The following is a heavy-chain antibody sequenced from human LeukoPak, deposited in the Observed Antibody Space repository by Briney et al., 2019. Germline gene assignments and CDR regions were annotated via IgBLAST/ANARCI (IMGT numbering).Heavy chain of an antibody. CDR2: ISSSSSYI. D-gene: IGHD3-10*01. J-gene: IGHJ4*02. V-gene: IGHV3-21*06. CDR3: ARDRVGHYGSGPDG. Sequence: PGGSLRLSCAASGFTFSSYSMNWVRQAPGKGLEWVSSISSSSSYIYYADSVKGRFTISRDNAKNSLYLQMNSLRAEDTAVYYCARDRVGHYGSGPDGWGQGTLVTVSS. CDR1: GFTFSSYS.